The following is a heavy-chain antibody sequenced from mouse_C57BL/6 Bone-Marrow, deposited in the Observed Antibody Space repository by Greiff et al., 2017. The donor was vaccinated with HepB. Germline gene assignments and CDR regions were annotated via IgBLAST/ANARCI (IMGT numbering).Heavy chain of an antibody. D-gene: IGHD3-2*02. J-gene: IGHJ3*01. CDR2: IRNKANNHAT. Sequence: DVHLVESGGGLVQPGGSMKLSCAASGFTFSDAWMDWVRQSPEKGLEWVAEIRNKANNHATYYAESVKGRFTISRDDSKSSVYLQMNSLRAEDTGIYYCTRGTAQATPWFAYWGQGTLVTVSA. CDR3: TRGTAQATPWFAY. V-gene: IGHV6-6*01. CDR1: GFTFSDAW.